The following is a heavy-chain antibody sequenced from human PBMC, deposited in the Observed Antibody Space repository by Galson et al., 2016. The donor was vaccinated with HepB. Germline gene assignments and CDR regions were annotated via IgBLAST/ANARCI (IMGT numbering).Heavy chain of an antibody. CDR2: VSAGDYT. CDR3: ARDKFYPNDVFDV. Sequence: SLRLSCAASGFSFSSYAMSWVRQAPGKGLEWVSAVSAGDYTWHADSVRGRFTISRDTSKNTLYLQMNSLRAEDTALSYCARDKFYPNDVFDVWGQRTMVTVSS. CDR1: GFSFSSYA. D-gene: IGHD2/OR15-2a*01. J-gene: IGHJ3*01. V-gene: IGHV3-23*01.